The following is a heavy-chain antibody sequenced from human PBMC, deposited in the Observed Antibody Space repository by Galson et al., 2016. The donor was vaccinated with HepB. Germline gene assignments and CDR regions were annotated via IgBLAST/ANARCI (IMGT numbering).Heavy chain of an antibody. CDR2: IWYDGGNK. CDR3: ARGCGGDCYSVSGY. CDR1: GFTFRNYG. V-gene: IGHV3-33*08. D-gene: IGHD2-21*02. Sequence: SLRLSCAASGFTFRNYGMTWVRQAPGKGLEWVAVIWYDGGNKYYAESVKGRFTISRDTSKNTLYLQMTSLRVEDTAVYYCARGCGGDCYSVSGYWGQGTLVTVSP. J-gene: IGHJ4*02.